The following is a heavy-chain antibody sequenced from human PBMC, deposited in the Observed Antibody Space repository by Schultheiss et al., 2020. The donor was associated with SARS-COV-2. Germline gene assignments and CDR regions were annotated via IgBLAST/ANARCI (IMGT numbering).Heavy chain of an antibody. CDR1: GFTFSSYA. CDR2: IYSCGST. D-gene: IGHD3-9*01. Sequence: GGSLRLSCAASGFTFSSYAMSWVRQAPGKGLEWVSVIYSCGSTYYADSVKGRFTISRDNSKNTLYMQMNSLRAEDTAVYYCAREGYDILTGYSRRNWFDPWGQGTLVTVSS. CDR3: AREGYDILTGYSRRNWFDP. V-gene: IGHV3-66*03. J-gene: IGHJ5*02.